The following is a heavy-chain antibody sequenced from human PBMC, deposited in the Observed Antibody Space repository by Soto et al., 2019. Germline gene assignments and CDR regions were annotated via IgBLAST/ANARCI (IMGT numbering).Heavy chain of an antibody. CDR1: GYTFTSYG. CDR3: ARVYRGTIFGVASKTWFDP. CDR2: ISAYNGNT. J-gene: IGHJ5*02. V-gene: IGHV1-18*04. D-gene: IGHD3-3*01. Sequence: QVQLVQSGAEVKKPGASVKVSCKASGYTFTSYGISWVRQAPGQGLEWMGWISAYNGNTNYAQKLQGRVTMTTDTSTSTAYMERRSQRSDDTAMYYCARVYRGTIFGVASKTWFDPWGQGTLVTVSS.